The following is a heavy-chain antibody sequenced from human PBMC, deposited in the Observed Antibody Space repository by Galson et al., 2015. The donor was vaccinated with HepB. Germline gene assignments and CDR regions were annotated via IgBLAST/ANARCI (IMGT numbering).Heavy chain of an antibody. CDR3: ARGGAKFGSRIYGMDV. V-gene: IGHV7-4-1*02. CDR1: GYIFNTYA. Sequence: SVKVSCKGSGYIFNTYAMNWVRQAPGQGPEWMGWINTDNGDPYYAQAFTGRFDFVLDSSFKTPYLVINHLAAKDTAIYYCARGGAKFGSRIYGMDVWGQGTTVTVSS. D-gene: IGHD2/OR15-2a*01. J-gene: IGHJ6*02. CDR2: INTDNGDP.